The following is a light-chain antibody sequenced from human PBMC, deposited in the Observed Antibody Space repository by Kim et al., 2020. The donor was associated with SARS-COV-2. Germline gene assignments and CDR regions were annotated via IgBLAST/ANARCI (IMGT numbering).Light chain of an antibody. J-gene: IGLJ1*01. CDR3: ASHGGYDYV. Sequence: PGQSVAISCSGARGHFGSYKYVSWYQQHPGKSPKLIIYEVTKRPSGVPDRFSGSMSGNTASLTVSGLQAEDEADYYCASHGGYDYVFGTGTKVTVL. V-gene: IGLV2-8*01. CDR1: RGHFGSYKY. CDR2: EVT.